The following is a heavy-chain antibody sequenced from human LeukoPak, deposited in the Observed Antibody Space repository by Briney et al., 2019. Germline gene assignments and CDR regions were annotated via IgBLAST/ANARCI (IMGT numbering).Heavy chain of an antibody. J-gene: IGHJ4*02. D-gene: IGHD2-2*01. CDR3: ARPYCSSTSCHSFPY. Sequence: KPGESLKISCKGSGYSFTSYWIGWVRQMPGKGLEWMGIIYPGDSDTRYGPSFQGQVTISADKSISTAYLQWSSLKASDTAMYYCARPYCSSTSCHSFPYWGQGTLVTVSS. CDR1: GYSFTSYW. V-gene: IGHV5-51*03. CDR2: IYPGDSDT.